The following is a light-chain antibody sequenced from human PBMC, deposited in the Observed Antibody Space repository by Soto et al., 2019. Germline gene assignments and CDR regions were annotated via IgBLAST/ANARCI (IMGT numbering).Light chain of an antibody. CDR3: QQYGNFPLT. Sequence: EVVLTQSPGTLSLSPGQRATLSCRASQVISSTYLAWYQQKPGQAPRLLIYSASSRATGIPDRFSGSESGTDFTLTIARLEPEDFAVYFCQQYGNFPLTFGGGTKVEIK. CDR2: SAS. V-gene: IGKV3-20*01. J-gene: IGKJ4*01. CDR1: QVISSTY.